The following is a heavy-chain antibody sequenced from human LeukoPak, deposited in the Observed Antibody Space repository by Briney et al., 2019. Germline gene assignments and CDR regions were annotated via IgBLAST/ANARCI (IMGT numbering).Heavy chain of an antibody. J-gene: IGHJ4*02. V-gene: IGHV3-64*01. CDR3: ARDRDCSSTSCYAPFDY. Sequence: PGGSLRLSCAASGFTFSTYAMHWVRQAPGKGLEYVSAISSNGGGTYYANSVKGRFTIFRDNSRDTLYLQMGSLRAEDMAVYYCARDRDCSSTSCYAPFDYWGQGTLVTVSS. D-gene: IGHD2-2*01. CDR2: ISSNGGGT. CDR1: GFTFSTYA.